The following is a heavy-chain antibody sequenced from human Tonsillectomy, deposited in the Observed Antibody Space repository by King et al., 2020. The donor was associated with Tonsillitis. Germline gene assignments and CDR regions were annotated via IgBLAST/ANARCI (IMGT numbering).Heavy chain of an antibody. Sequence: QLVQSGAEMKKPGSSVKVSCKASGGTFSSYAISWVRQAPGQGLEWIGGSIPIFGTAHYAQKFQGRVKITAGEATSTAYMELSSLRSEDTAVYYCASRTSSNPAYYYYGMDVWGQGTTVTVSS. CDR1: GGTFSSYA. D-gene: IGHD2-2*01. V-gene: IGHV1-69*01. CDR2: SIPIFGTA. CDR3: ASRTSSNPAYYYYGMDV. J-gene: IGHJ6*02.